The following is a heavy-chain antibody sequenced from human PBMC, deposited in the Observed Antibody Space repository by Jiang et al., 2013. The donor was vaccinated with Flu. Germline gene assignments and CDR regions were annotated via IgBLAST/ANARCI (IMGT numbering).Heavy chain of an antibody. D-gene: IGHD7-27*01. J-gene: IGHJ4*02. V-gene: IGHV1-69*04. CDR1: GGTFSTYA. Sequence: SGAEVKKPGSSVKVSCKASGGTFSTYAISWVRQAPGQGLEWMGRIIPILGLTNYAQKFQGRVTITADKSTSTAYMELSSLRSEDTAVYYCARDIVGNWGSYFDYWGQGTLVTVSS. CDR2: IIPILGLT. CDR3: ARDIVGNWGSYFDY.